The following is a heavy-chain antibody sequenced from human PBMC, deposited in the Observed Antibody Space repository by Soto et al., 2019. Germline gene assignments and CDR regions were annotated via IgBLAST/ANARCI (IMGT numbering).Heavy chain of an antibody. Sequence: QVQLVQSGAEVKKPGSSVKVSCKASGGTFSSYAISWVRQAPGQGLEWMGGIIPIFGTANYAQKFQGRVTITADESTSTAYMELSSLRSEDTAVYYCARGAYSSASGHRGFYYYYGIDVWGQGTTVTVSS. D-gene: IGHD6-6*01. CDR3: ARGAYSSASGHRGFYYYYGIDV. J-gene: IGHJ6*02. V-gene: IGHV1-69*01. CDR1: GGTFSSYA. CDR2: IIPIFGTA.